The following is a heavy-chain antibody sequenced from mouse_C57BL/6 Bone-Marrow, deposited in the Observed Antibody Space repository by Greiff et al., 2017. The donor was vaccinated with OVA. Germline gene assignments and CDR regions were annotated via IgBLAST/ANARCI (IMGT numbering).Heavy chain of an antibody. V-gene: IGHV1-74*01. CDR2: IHPSDSDT. Sequence: QVQLQQPGAELVKPGASVKVSCKASGYTFTSYWMHWVKQRPGQGLEWIGRIHPSDSDTNYNQKFKGKATLTLDKSSITAYIPLSSLPSEDSAVYYCAIGIYYEAMDYWGKGTSVTVSS. J-gene: IGHJ4*01. CDR1: GYTFTSYW. CDR3: AIGIYYEAMDY. D-gene: IGHD2-4*01.